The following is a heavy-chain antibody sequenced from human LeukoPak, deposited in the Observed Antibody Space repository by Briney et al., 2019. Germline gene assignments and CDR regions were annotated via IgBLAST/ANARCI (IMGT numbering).Heavy chain of an antibody. J-gene: IGHJ4*02. CDR2: ISAGGGST. CDR3: AKDRATIAPGGADY. CDR1: GFTFSSYV. D-gene: IGHD6-13*01. V-gene: IGHV3-23*01. Sequence: SGGSLRLSCAASGFTFSSYVMSWVRQAPGKGLEWVSGISAGGGSTYYADSVKGRLTISRDNSKNTLYLQMDSLRAEDTAVYYCAKDRATIAPGGADYWGQGTLVTVSS.